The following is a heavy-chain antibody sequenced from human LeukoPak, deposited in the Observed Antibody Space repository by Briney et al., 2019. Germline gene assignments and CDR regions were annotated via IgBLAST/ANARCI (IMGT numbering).Heavy chain of an antibody. J-gene: IGHJ3*02. CDR1: RFSFGDYY. D-gene: IGHD2-21*01. CDR3: VSDSGIGGAFRI. Sequence: GGSLRLSCEASRFSFGDYYMGWIRQAPGKGLEWISYISSRGDEVYYIDSVRGRFTTSRDNAKNSLYLEMTSLKIEDTAMYYRVSDSGIGGAFRIWGQGTRFTVSS. CDR2: ISSRGDEV. V-gene: IGHV3-11*01.